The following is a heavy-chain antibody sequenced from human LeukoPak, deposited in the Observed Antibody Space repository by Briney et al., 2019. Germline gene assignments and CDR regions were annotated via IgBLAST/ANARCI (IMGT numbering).Heavy chain of an antibody. Sequence: ASVKVSCEASGYTFTSYGISWVRQAPGQGLEWMGWISAYNGNTNYAQKLQGRVTMTTDTSTSTAYMELRSLRSDDTAVYYCARDPLSANSGCYRYGSTLRPNYFDYWGQGTLVTVSS. CDR2: ISAYNGNT. CDR1: GYTFTSYG. V-gene: IGHV1-18*01. J-gene: IGHJ4*02. CDR3: ARDPLSANSGCYRYGSTLRPNYFDY. D-gene: IGHD6-19*01.